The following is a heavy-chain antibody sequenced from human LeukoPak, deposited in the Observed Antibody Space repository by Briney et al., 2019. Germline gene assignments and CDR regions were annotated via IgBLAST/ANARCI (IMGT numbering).Heavy chain of an antibody. CDR2: IIPIFGTA. D-gene: IGHD3-10*01. Sequence: SVKVSCKASGGTFSSYAISWVRQAPGQGLEWMGGIIPIFGTADYAQKFQGRVTITADESTSTAYMELSSLRFDDTAVYYCARDRAMIRGVGPHYFDYWGQGTLVTVSS. CDR1: GGTFSSYA. J-gene: IGHJ4*02. CDR3: ARDRAMIRGVGPHYFDY. V-gene: IGHV1-69*01.